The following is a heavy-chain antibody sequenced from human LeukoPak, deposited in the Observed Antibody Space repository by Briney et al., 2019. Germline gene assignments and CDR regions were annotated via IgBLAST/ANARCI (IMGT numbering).Heavy chain of an antibody. CDR1: GFTFSTYA. J-gene: IGHJ4*02. Sequence: GWSLGLSCAASGFTFSTYAMHWVRQAPGKGLEWVAVISYDGSNKYYADSVKGRFTISRDNSKNTLYLQMNSLRAEDTAVYYCAREERSGSRDFDYWGQGTLVTVSS. CDR2: ISYDGSNK. CDR3: AREERSGSRDFDY. D-gene: IGHD1-26*01. V-gene: IGHV3-30-3*01.